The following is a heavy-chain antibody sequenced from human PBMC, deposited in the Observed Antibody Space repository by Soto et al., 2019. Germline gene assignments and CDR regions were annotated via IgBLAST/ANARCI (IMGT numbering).Heavy chain of an antibody. D-gene: IGHD6-19*01. CDR3: AKVRVLAVALDY. J-gene: IGHJ4*02. V-gene: IGHV1-3*01. CDR1: GYTFTTYT. Sequence: QVHLVPSGAEVKKPGASVKVYCKASGYTFTTYTLHWVRQATGQNLEWLGWIHAGNGNTKYSQKFQGRVTITRDTSASTAYMELSSLRSEDTAVYYCAKVRVLAVALDYWGQGTLVTVSS. CDR2: IHAGNGNT.